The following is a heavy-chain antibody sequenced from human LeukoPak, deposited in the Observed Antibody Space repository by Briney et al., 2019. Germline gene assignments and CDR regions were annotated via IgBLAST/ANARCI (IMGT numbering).Heavy chain of an antibody. Sequence: SETLSLTCTVSGGSISSGGYSWSWIRQPPGKGLEWIGYIYYSGSTYYNPSLKSRVTISVGTSKNQFSLKLSSVTAADTAVYYCARTYNYGSGNLYYFDYWGQGTLVIVS. CDR3: ARTYNYGSGNLYYFDY. J-gene: IGHJ4*02. CDR2: IYYSGST. CDR1: GGSISSGGYS. D-gene: IGHD3-10*01. V-gene: IGHV4-30-4*07.